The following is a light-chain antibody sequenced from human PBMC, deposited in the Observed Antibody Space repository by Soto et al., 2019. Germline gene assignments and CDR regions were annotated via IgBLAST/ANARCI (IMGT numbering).Light chain of an antibody. J-gene: IGKJ1*01. CDR1: QSVSSN. V-gene: IGKV3-15*01. CDR3: QQYNKWPPLT. Sequence: EILMTQSPATLSVSPGERATLSCRASQSVSSNLAWYQQKPGQAPRLLISDASTRATGIPARFSGSGSGTEYTLTISSLQSEDFAVYYCQQYNKWPPLTFGQGTKVEIK. CDR2: DAS.